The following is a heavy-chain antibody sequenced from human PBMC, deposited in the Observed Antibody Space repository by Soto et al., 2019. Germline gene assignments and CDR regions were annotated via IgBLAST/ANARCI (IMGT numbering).Heavy chain of an antibody. CDR3: AREKNFAVPANWIDP. CDR2: IIPILGIA. CDR1: GGTFSSYT. J-gene: IGHJ5*02. V-gene: IGHV1-69*04. D-gene: IGHD1-7*01. Sequence: ASVKVSCKASGGTFSSYTISWVRQAPGQGLEWMGRIIPILGIANYAQKFQGRVTITADKSTSTAYMELSSLRSEDTAVYYCAREKNFAVPANWIDPWGQGPLVTVS.